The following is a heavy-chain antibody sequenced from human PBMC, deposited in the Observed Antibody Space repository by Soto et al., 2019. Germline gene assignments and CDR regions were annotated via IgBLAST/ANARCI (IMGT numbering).Heavy chain of an antibody. V-gene: IGHV3-23*01. CDR2: ISGSGGST. J-gene: IGHJ4*02. CDR3: ARRGSGSYYDY. Sequence: EVQLLESGGGLVQPGGSLRLSCAASGFTFSSYAMRWVRQAPVKGLEWVSAISGSGGSTYYADSGKGRFPISRDNSKNTLYLQMNSLRAEDTAVYYCARRGSGSYYDYWGQGTLVTVSS. CDR1: GFTFSSYA. D-gene: IGHD1-26*01.